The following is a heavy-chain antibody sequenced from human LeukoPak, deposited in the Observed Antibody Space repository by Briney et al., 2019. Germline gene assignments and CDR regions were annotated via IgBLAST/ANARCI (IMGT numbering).Heavy chain of an antibody. J-gene: IGHJ5*02. CDR3: ARDGEYGGWLFDP. CDR1: GYTFTSYY. Sequence: ASVKVSCEASGYTFTSYYMHWVRQAPGQGLEWMGIINPSGGSTSYAQKFQGRVTMTRDTSTSTVYMELSMLRSEDTAVYYCARDGEYGGWLFDPWGQGTLVTVSS. CDR2: INPSGGST. D-gene: IGHD4-17*01. V-gene: IGHV1-46*01.